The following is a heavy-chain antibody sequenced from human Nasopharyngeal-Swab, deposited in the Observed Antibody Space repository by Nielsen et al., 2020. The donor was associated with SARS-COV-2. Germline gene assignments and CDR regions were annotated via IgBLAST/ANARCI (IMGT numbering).Heavy chain of an antibody. CDR3: ARDRYTFSYLDS. D-gene: IGHD3-16*02. CDR2: ISYDGGTK. J-gene: IGHJ4*02. Sequence: GESLKISCAASGFTFSSYGMQWVRQAPGKGLEWAAFISYDGGTKLYADSVKGRFTISRDNSKNNLFLEVNNLRPEDTAVFYCARDRYTFSYLDSWGQGTLVTVSS. CDR1: GFTFSSYG. V-gene: IGHV3-30*03.